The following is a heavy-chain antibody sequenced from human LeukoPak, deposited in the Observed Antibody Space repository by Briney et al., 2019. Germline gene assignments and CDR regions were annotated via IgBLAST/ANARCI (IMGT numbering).Heavy chain of an antibody. J-gene: IGHJ2*01. D-gene: IGHD6-13*01. CDR2: ISHDGTVS. Sequence: GGSLRLSCAASGFTFSSYGMQWVRQAPGKGLAWVAVISHDGTVSYYADSVKGRFTISRDNAKNSFYLQMNSLRAGDTAVYYCARCISAAGTSNWYFDLWGPGTLVTVSS. CDR1: GFTFSSYG. CDR3: ARCISAAGTSNWYFDL. V-gene: IGHV3-30*03.